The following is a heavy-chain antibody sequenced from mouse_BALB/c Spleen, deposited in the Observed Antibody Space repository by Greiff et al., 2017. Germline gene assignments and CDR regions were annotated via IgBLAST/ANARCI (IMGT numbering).Heavy chain of an antibody. Sequence: EVMLVESGGGLVKPGGSLKLSCAASGFTFSSYAMSWVRQTPEKRLEWVASISSGGSTYYPDSVKGRFTISRDNARNILYLQMSSLRSEDTAMYYCAREGYGSSHFYWYFDVWGAGTTVTVSS. J-gene: IGHJ1*01. CDR2: ISSGGST. CDR1: GFTFSSYA. CDR3: AREGYGSSHFYWYFDV. V-gene: IGHV5-6-5*01. D-gene: IGHD1-1*01.